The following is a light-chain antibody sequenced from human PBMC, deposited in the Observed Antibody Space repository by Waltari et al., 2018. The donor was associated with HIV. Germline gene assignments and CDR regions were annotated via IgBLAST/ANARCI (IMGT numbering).Light chain of an antibody. CDR1: TSDIGEYNY. J-gene: IGLJ3*02. CDR2: EVS. V-gene: IGLV2-14*01. Sequence: QSALTQPASVSGSPGQSITISCTGTTSDIGEYNYVSRFQHHPAEAPKLIIFEVSNRPSGVSTRFSGSKSGNTASLTVSGLQPEDEADYYCSSYTNKYTWVFGGGTKLTVL. CDR3: SSYTNKYTWV.